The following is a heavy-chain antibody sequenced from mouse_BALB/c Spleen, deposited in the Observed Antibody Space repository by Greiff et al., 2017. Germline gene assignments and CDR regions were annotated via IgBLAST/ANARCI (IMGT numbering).Heavy chain of an antibody. J-gene: IGHJ4*01. Sequence: EVKLMESGGGLVQPGGSRKLSCAASGFTFSSFGMHWVRQAPEKGLEWVAYISSGSSTIYYADTVKGRFTISRDNPKNTLFLQMTSLRSEDTAMYYCARSYRYDMDYWGQGTSVTVSS. V-gene: IGHV5-17*02. CDR3: ARSYRYDMDY. D-gene: IGHD2-14*01. CDR2: ISSGSSTI. CDR1: GFTFSSFG.